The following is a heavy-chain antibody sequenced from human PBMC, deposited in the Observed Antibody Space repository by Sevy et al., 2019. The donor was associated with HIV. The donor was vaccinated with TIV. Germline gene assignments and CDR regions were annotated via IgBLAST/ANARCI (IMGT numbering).Heavy chain of an antibody. CDR2: IYYSGST. J-gene: IGHJ4*02. CDR1: GGSISSSSYY. Sequence: SETLSLTCTVSGGSISSSSYYWGWIRQPPGKGLEWIGSIYYSGSTYYNPSHKSRVTISVDTSKNQFSLKLSSVTAADTAVYYCARLQLYGDFLDYWGQGTLVTVSS. V-gene: IGHV4-39*01. D-gene: IGHD4-17*01. CDR3: ARLQLYGDFLDY.